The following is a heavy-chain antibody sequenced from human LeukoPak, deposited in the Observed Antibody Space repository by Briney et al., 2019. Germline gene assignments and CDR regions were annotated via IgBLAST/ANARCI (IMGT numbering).Heavy chain of an antibody. CDR1: GYTFTSYY. CDR3: ARGLLGNSGYSPYDV. J-gene: IGHJ3*01. D-gene: IGHD3-22*01. CDR2: INPSGGST. Sequence: ASVKVSCKASGYTFTSYYMHWVRQAPGQGLEWMGTINPSGGSTSYAQKFQGRVAMTRDTSTSTVYVDLGSLRSDDTAVYYCARGLLGNSGYSPYDVXGXGTXVTV. V-gene: IGHV1-46*01.